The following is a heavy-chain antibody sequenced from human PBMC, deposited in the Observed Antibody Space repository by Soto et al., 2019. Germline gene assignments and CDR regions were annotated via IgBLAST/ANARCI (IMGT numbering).Heavy chain of an antibody. Sequence: PSETLSLTCTVSGGSISGYYWSWIRQSPGKGLEYIGYIYYRGSTNYNPSLKSRVTMTRDTSISTAYMELSRLRSDDTAVYYCARDRSSGSGWYPYYYGMDVWGHGTTVTVSS. V-gene: IGHV4-59*01. D-gene: IGHD6-19*01. CDR2: IYYRGST. CDR1: GGSISGYY. CDR3: ARDRSSGSGWYPYYYGMDV. J-gene: IGHJ6*02.